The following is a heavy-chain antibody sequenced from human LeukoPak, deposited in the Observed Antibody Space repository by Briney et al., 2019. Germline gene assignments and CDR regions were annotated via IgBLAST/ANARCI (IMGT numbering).Heavy chain of an antibody. Sequence: DPGGSLRLSCAASGFTFSSYSMNWVRQAPGKGLEWVSSIISSSSYIYYADSVKGRFTISRDNAKNSLYLQMNSLRAEDTAVYYCAGDLPYYYDSSGSYRGYYYGMDVWGQGTTVTVSS. V-gene: IGHV3-21*01. CDR3: AGDLPYYYDSSGSYRGYYYGMDV. CDR2: IISSSSYI. J-gene: IGHJ6*02. CDR1: GFTFSSYS. D-gene: IGHD3-22*01.